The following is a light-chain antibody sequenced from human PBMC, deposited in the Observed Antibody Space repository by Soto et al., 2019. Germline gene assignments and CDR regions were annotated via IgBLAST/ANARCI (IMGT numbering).Light chain of an antibody. Sequence: QSALTQPPSASGSPGQSVTISCTGTSGDVGGYNYVSWYQHHPGKAPKLMIYEVIRRPSGVPGRFSGSKSGNTASLTVSGLQAEDEADYYCGSYAGSYTWVFGGGTKLTVL. CDR3: GSYAGSYTWV. V-gene: IGLV2-8*01. CDR2: EVI. J-gene: IGLJ3*02. CDR1: SGDVGGYNY.